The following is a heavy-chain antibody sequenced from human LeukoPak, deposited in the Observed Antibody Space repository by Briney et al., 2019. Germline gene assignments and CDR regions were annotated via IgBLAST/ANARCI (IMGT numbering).Heavy chain of an antibody. CDR1: GGSISSSSYY. CDR2: INHSGST. CDR3: ALGDVVVPAAN. V-gene: IGHV4-39*07. Sequence: SETLSLTCTVSGGSISSSSYYWGWIRQPPGKGLEWIGEINHSGSTNYNPSLKSRVTISVDTSKNQFSLKLSSVTAADTAVYYCALGDVVVPAANWGQGTLVTVSS. D-gene: IGHD2-2*01. J-gene: IGHJ4*02.